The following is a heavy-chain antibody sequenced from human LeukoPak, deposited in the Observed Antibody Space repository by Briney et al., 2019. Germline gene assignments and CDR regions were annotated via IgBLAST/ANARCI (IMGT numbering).Heavy chain of an antibody. CDR2: IYNSGST. J-gene: IGHJ4*02. Sequence: SETLSLACTVSGVSTSSYHWTWIRQPPGEGLEWIGHIYNSGSTNYNPSLRGRVTISLDTSKNQVSLKLSSVTAADTAMYYCARKDGDGWGQGTLVTVSS. CDR3: ARKDGDG. D-gene: IGHD5-24*01. V-gene: IGHV4-59*01. CDR1: GVSTSSYH.